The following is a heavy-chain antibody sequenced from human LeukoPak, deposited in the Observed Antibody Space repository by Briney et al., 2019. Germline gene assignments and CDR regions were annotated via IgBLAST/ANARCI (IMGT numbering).Heavy chain of an antibody. CDR1: GFTASNNY. J-gene: IGHJ4*02. V-gene: IGHV3-66*01. CDR2: IYSGGTI. D-gene: IGHD2-8*01. CDR3: ATHPTNNC. Sequence: GGSLRLSCAASGFTASNNYMSWVRQAPGKGLEGVSVIYSGGTIYCADSVRGRFTISRNNSKNTLYLQMNSLRVEDTAVYYCATHPTNNCWGQGTLVTVSS.